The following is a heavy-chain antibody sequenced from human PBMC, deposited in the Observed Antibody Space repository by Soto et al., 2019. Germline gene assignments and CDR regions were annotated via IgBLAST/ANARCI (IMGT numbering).Heavy chain of an antibody. CDR1: GDTFSNSA. V-gene: IGHV1-69*12. J-gene: IGHJ3*02. D-gene: IGHD2-15*01. Sequence: QVQLVQSGAEVKKPGSSVKVSCKASGDTFSNSAISWVRQAPGQGLEWVGGIPMFGATKYAQKFQGRVTIAADEGTSTDYMELRSLTSEDTAVYYCARGVVVLGGSAGAFDSWGQGTMVTVSS. CDR2: IPMFGAT. CDR3: ARGVVVLGGSAGAFDS.